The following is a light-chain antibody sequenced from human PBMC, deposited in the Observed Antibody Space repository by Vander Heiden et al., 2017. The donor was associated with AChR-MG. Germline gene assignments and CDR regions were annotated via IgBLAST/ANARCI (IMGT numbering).Light chain of an antibody. V-gene: IGKV3-11*01. CDR1: QSVSSY. Sequence: ELVLTQSPATLSSSPGERATLSCRASQSVSSYLAWYQQKPGQAPRLLIYDASNRATGIPARFSDSGYGTDFTLTISSREPEDFAVYYCQQRSNWPPLTFGGGTKVDIK. CDR2: DAS. CDR3: QQRSNWPPLT. J-gene: IGKJ4*01.